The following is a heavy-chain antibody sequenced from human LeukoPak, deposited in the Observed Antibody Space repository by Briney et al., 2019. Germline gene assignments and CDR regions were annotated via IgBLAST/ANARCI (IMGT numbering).Heavy chain of an antibody. V-gene: IGHV1-18*01. D-gene: IGHD3-10*01. CDR3: ARVTMVRGASPMDV. CDR2: ISAYNGNT. J-gene: IGHJ6*02. Sequence: VASVKVSCKASGYTFTSYGISWVRQAPGQGLEWMGWISAYNGNTNYAQKLQGRVTMTTDTMTTDTSTTTAYMELRSLRSDDTAVYYCARVTMVRGASPMDVWGQGTTVTVSS. CDR1: GYTFTSYG.